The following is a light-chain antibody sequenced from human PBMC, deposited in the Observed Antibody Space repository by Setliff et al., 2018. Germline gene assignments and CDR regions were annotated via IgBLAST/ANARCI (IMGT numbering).Light chain of an antibody. CDR3: AAWDDGLLGYV. CDR1: SSNIGRYT. V-gene: IGLV1-44*01. J-gene: IGLJ1*01. Sequence: QSVLTQPPSASGTPGQRVTISCSGSSSNIGRYTVNWYQQLPGTAPKLLIYTNSQRPSGVPDRFSGSKSGTSGSLAISGLQSEDEADYYCAAWDDGLLGYVFGTGTKVTVL. CDR2: TNS.